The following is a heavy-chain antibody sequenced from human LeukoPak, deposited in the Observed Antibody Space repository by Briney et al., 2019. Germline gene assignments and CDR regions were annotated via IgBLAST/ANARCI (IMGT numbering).Heavy chain of an antibody. CDR1: GGSISSSSYS. CDR2: IYYSGST. CDR3: ARGRRVAGPGYYYYYYGMDV. Sequence: IPSETLSLTCTVSGGSISSSSYSWGWIRQPPGKGLEWIGSIYYSGSTYYNPSLKSRVTISVDTSKNQFSLKLSSVTAADTAVYYCARGRRVAGPGYYYYYYGMDVWGQGTTVTVSS. V-gene: IGHV4-39*01. J-gene: IGHJ6*02. D-gene: IGHD6-19*01.